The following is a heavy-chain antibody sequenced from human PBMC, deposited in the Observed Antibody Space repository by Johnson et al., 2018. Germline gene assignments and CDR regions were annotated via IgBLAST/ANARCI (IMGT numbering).Heavy chain of an antibody. CDR3: AKDFGFGESPAFDI. CDR2: ISYVGSNK. V-gene: IGHV3-30*18. D-gene: IGHD3-10*01. CDR1: GFTFSSYG. Sequence: QVQLVQSGGGVVQPGRSLRLSCAASGFTFSSYGMHWVRQAPCKGLEWVAVISYVGSNKYFADSVQGRFILSRDNSKNTLYLQMNSLRAEDTAVYYCAKDFGFGESPAFDIWGQGTMVTVSS. J-gene: IGHJ3*02.